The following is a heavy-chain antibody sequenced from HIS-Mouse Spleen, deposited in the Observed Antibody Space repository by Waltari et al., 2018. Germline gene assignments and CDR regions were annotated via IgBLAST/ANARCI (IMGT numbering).Heavy chain of an antibody. CDR1: GGSISSSSYY. D-gene: IGHD6-13*01. CDR2: IYYSGIT. V-gene: IGHV4-39*07. CDR3: AREIPYSSSWYDWYFDL. Sequence: QLQLQESGPGLVKPSETLSLTCTVSGGSISSSSYYWGWIRQPPGKGLERIGGIYYSGITYYNPSLKGRVTISVDTSKNQFSLKLSSVTAADTAVYYCAREIPYSSSWYDWYFDLWGRGTLVTVSS. J-gene: IGHJ2*01.